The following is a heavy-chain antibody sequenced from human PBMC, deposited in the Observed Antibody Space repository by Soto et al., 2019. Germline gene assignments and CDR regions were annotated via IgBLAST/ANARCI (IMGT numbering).Heavy chain of an antibody. J-gene: IGHJ6*03. V-gene: IGHV1-24*01. CDR1: EYTLTELS. Sequence: ASVKVSCKVSEYTLTELSMHWVRQAPGKGLEWMGGFDPEDGETIYAQKFQGRVTMTEDTSTDTAYMELSSLRSEDTAVYYCAVLRDSGYDPRYYYYMDVWGKGTTVTVSS. CDR2: FDPEDGET. CDR3: AVLRDSGYDPRYYYYMDV. D-gene: IGHD5-12*01.